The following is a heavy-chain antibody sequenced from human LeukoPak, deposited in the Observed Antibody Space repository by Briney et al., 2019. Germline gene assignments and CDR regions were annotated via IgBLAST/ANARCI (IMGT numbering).Heavy chain of an antibody. CDR1: GYTFTSYG. CDR3: ARYSSSSDYYGMDV. V-gene: IGHV1-18*01. CDR2: ISAYNGNT. D-gene: IGHD6-6*01. J-gene: IGHJ6*02. Sequence: GASVKVSCKASGYTFTSYGISWVRQAPGQGLEWMGWISAYNGNTNYAQKLQGRVTMTTDTSTGTAYMELRSLRSDDTAVYYCARYSSSSDYYGMDVWGQGTTVTLSS.